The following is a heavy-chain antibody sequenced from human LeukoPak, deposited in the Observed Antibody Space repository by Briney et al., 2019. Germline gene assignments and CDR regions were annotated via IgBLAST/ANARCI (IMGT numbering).Heavy chain of an antibody. V-gene: IGHV3-30*02. D-gene: IGHD7-27*01. Sequence: GGSLRLSCAASGFSFSTSGMHWIPQAPGKGLEWVAFIQSDGGNEYYADSVKGRFTISRDNSKNTVHLQMNSLRAEDTAMYYCVRDGAHWDLDYWGQGTLVTVSS. CDR1: GFSFSTSG. J-gene: IGHJ4*02. CDR2: IQSDGGNE. CDR3: VRDGAHWDLDY.